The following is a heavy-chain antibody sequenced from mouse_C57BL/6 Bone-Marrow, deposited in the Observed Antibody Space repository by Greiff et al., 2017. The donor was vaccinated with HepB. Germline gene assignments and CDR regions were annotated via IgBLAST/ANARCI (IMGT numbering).Heavy chain of an antibody. J-gene: IGHJ4*01. Sequence: EVMLVESGEGLVKPGGSLKLSCAASGFTFSSYAMSWVRQTPEKRLEWVAYISSGGAYIYYADTVKGRFTISRDNARNTLYLQMSSLKSEDTAMYYCTRDGGVVAKNYAMDYWGQGTSVTGSS. CDR3: TRDGGVVAKNYAMDY. CDR2: ISSGGAYI. CDR1: GFTFSSYA. V-gene: IGHV5-9-1*02. D-gene: IGHD1-1*01.